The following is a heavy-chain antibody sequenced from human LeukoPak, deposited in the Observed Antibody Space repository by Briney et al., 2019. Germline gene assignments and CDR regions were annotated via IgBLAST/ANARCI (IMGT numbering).Heavy chain of an antibody. Sequence: ASVKVSCKASGYTFTSYGISWVRQAPGQGLEWMGGIIPIFGTANYAQKFQGRVTITADKSTSTAYMELSSLRSEDTAVYYCASPRWLQDYYYGMDVWGQGTTVTVSS. V-gene: IGHV1-69*06. D-gene: IGHD5-24*01. J-gene: IGHJ6*02. CDR1: GYTFTSYG. CDR3: ASPRWLQDYYYGMDV. CDR2: IIPIFGTA.